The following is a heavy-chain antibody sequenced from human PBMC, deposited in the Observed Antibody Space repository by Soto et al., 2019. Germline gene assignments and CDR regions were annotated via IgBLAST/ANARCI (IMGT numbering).Heavy chain of an antibody. CDR1: GGTFSSYA. Sequence: QVQLVQSGAEVKKPGSSVKVSCKASGGTFSSYAISWVRQAPGQGLEWMGGIIPIFGTANYAQKFQGRVTITADXYTSTXXMELSSLRSEDTAVYYCASNVYYDSSGPAISCFDYWGQGTLVTVSS. D-gene: IGHD3-22*01. CDR3: ASNVYYDSSGPAISCFDY. CDR2: IIPIFGTA. J-gene: IGHJ4*02. V-gene: IGHV1-69*12.